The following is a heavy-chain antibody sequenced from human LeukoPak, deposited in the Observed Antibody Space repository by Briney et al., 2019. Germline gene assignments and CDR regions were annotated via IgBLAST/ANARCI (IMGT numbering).Heavy chain of an antibody. V-gene: IGHV1-2*02. CDR3: ARGSIAAAADYYYYMDV. CDR2: INPNSGGT. Sequence: ASVKVSCKASGYTFTGYYMHWVRQAPGQGLEWMGWINPNSGGTNYAQKFQGRVTMTRDTSISTAYMELSRLRSDDMAVYYCARGSIAAAADYYYYMDVWGKGTTVTVSS. J-gene: IGHJ6*03. D-gene: IGHD6-13*01. CDR1: GYTFTGYY.